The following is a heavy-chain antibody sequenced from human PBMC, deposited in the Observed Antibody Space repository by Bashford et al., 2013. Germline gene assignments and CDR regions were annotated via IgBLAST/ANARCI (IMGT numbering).Heavy chain of an antibody. CDR3: ARPLYSGSYYYYYGMDV. Sequence: WVRQMPGKGLEWMGLIYPDDSHTRYTPSFQGQVTISADKTINTAYLQWSSLKASDTAMYYCARPLYSGSYYYYYGMDVWGQGTTVTVSS. J-gene: IGHJ6*02. D-gene: IGHD1-26*01. CDR2: IYPDDSHT. V-gene: IGHV5-51*01.